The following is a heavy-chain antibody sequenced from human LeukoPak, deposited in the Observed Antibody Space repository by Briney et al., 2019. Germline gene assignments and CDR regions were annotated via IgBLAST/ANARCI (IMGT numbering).Heavy chain of an antibody. CDR3: ARETISEYYYDSSGPA. D-gene: IGHD3-22*01. CDR2: IYYSGST. J-gene: IGHJ5*02. V-gene: IGHV4-39*02. CDR1: GGSISSSSYY. Sequence: SETLSLTCTVSGGSISSSSYYWGWIRQPPGKGLEWIGSIYYSGSTYYNPSLKSQVTISVDTSKNQFSLKLSSVTAADTAVYYCARETISEYYYDSSGPAWGQGTLVTVSS.